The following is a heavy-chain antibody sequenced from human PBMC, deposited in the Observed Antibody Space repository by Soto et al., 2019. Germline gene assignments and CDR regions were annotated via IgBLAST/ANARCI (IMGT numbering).Heavy chain of an antibody. V-gene: IGHV4-31*03. D-gene: IGHD3-10*01. CDR1: GGSISSGGYY. Sequence: SETLSLTCTVSGGSISSGGYYWSWIRQHPGKGLEWIGYIYYSGSTYYNPSLKSRVTISVDTSKNQFSLKLSSVTAADTAVYYCARVAPLLITMVREDYFDYWGQGTLVTAPQ. J-gene: IGHJ4*02. CDR3: ARVAPLLITMVREDYFDY. CDR2: IYYSGST.